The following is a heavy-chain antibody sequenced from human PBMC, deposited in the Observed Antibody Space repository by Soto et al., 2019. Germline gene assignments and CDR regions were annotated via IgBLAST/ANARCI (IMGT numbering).Heavy chain of an antibody. CDR3: ARTTGRHLDF. CDR2: IDYSGTA. J-gene: IGHJ4*02. Sequence: QLQLQESGPGLVKPWETLSLTCTVSYGSISVSNVFWGWVRQPPGKGLEWIGNIDYSGTAYFNPSLGTRVSFPVDTSKNQFSQTLYSVTAADTAVYYCARTTGRHLDFWGQGILVTVSS. V-gene: IGHV4-39*01. CDR1: YGSISVSNVF. D-gene: IGHD4-4*01.